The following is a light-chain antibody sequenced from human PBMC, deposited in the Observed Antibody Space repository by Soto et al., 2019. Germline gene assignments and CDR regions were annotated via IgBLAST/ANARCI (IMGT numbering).Light chain of an antibody. CDR1: SSNIGAGYD. CDR2: GNT. CDR3: QSYDSSLTVV. Sequence: QSVLTQPPSVSGAPGQRVTISCTGSSSNIGAGYDVHWYQQFPGTTPKFLIYGNTNRPSGVPDRFSASKSGTSASLDITGLQAEDEAEYFCQSYDSSLTVVFGGGTSSPS. J-gene: IGLJ2*01. V-gene: IGLV1-40*01.